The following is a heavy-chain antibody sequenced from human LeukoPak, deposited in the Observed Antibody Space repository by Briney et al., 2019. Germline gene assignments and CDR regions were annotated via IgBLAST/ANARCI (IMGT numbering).Heavy chain of an antibody. CDR1: GGTLSSYA. CDR3: ASTPYCSSTSCPFDY. J-gene: IGHJ4*02. V-gene: IGHV1-69*05. Sequence: VASVKVSCKASGGTLSSYAISWVRQAPGQGLEWMGGIIPIFGTANYAQKFQGRVTITTDESTSTAYMELSSLRSEDTAVYYCASTPYCSSTSCPFDYWGQGTLVTVSS. CDR2: IIPIFGTA. D-gene: IGHD2-2*01.